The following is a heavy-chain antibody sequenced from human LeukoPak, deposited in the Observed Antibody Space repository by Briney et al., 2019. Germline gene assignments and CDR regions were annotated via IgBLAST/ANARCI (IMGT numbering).Heavy chain of an antibody. CDR3: ARGVVPAAIREVWFDP. J-gene: IGHJ5*02. CDR2: IYYSGST. D-gene: IGHD2-2*02. Sequence: PSETLSLSCTVSGGSISSSSYYWGCIRPPPGKGREWIGSIYYSGSTYYNPSLKRRVTITVDTSKNQFSLKLSSATAADTAVYYCARGVVPAAIREVWFDPWGQGTLVTVSS. V-gene: IGHV4-39*01. CDR1: GGSISSSSYY.